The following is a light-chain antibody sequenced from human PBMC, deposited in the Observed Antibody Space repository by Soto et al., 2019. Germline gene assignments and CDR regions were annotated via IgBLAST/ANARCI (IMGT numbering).Light chain of an antibody. CDR2: GAS. J-gene: IGKJ1*01. CDR1: QSVSSSY. V-gene: IGKV3-20*01. Sequence: EIVLTQSPGTLSLSPGERATLSCRASQSVSSSYSAWYQQKPGQAPRLLIYGASSRATGIPDRFSGSGSGTEFTLTISRLEPEDFAVYYCQQYGSSPWTFGQGTKVEIK. CDR3: QQYGSSPWT.